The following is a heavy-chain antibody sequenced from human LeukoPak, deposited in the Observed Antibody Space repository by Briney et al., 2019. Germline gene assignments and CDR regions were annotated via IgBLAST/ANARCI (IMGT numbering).Heavy chain of an antibody. V-gene: IGHV3-21*01. J-gene: IGHJ4*02. CDR3: ARGRDSDYAFDY. CDR2: ISSGSTNI. CDR1: GFTFSSYT. D-gene: IGHD4-17*01. Sequence: GGSLRLSCAASGFTFSSYTINCVRQAPGKGLEWVSSISSGSTNIYYADSVKGRFTISRDNAKNSLYLQMNSLRDEDTAVYYCARGRDSDYAFDYWGQGTLVTVSS.